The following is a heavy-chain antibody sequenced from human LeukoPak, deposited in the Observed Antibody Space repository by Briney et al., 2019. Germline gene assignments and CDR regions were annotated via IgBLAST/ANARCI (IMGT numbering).Heavy chain of an antibody. V-gene: IGHV4-4*02. D-gene: IGHD2-8*02. CDR3: ARGPVITRSIVSGGAFDI. CDR1: GGSISSSNW. CDR2: IYHRGNT. Sequence: SGTLSLTCAVSGGSISSSNWWNWVRQTPGKGLEWIGEIYHRGNTHYNPSLKSRVTMSVDTSKNQFSLKLSSVTAADTAVYYCARGPVITRSIVSGGAFDIWGQGTMVTVSS. J-gene: IGHJ3*02.